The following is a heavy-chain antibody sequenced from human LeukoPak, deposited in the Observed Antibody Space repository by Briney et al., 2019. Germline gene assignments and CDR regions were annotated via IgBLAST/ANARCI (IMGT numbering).Heavy chain of an antibody. CDR1: GFTFTSYS. Sequence: GGSLRLSCAASGFTFTSYSMNWVRQAPGKGLEWVSTISGGGGSTYYSDSVKGRFTISRDNSKNTLYLQVNSLRAEDTAVYYCAKGGKWDVTPFDYWGQGTLVTVSS. D-gene: IGHD1-26*01. CDR3: AKGGKWDVTPFDY. CDR2: ISGGGGST. V-gene: IGHV3-23*01. J-gene: IGHJ4*02.